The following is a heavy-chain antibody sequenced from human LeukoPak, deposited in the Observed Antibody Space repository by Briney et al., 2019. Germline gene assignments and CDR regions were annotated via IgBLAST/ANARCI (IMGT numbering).Heavy chain of an antibody. CDR1: GGSVSSSSFY. CDR3: ARHPLKPYVSDWFDP. Sequence: SETLSLTCTVSGGSVSSSSFYWGWLRQPPGKGLEWIGSIYYSGNTYYNPSLKSRVTISLDTSTNQFSLKLSSVTAPDTAVYYCARHPLKPYVSDWFDPWGQGTLVTVSS. V-gene: IGHV4-39*01. CDR2: IYYSGNT. D-gene: IGHD3-10*02. J-gene: IGHJ5*02.